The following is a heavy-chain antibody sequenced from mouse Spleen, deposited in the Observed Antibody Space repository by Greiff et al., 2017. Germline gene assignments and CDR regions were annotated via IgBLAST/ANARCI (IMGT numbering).Heavy chain of an antibody. D-gene: IGHD4-1*01. CDR2: IRLKSDNYAT. CDR3: TRTGGDY. J-gene: IGHJ2*01. CDR1: GFTFSSYW. V-gene: IGHV6-6*02. Sequence: EVQVVESGGGLVQPGGSMKLSCVASGFTFSSYWMSWVRQSPEKGLEWVAEIRLKSDNYATHYAESVKGKFTISRDDSKSRLYLQMNSLRAEDTGIYYCTRTGGDYWGQGTTLTVSS.